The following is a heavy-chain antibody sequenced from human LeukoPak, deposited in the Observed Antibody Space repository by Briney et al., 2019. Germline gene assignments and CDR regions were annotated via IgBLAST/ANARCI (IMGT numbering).Heavy chain of an antibody. CDR1: GGSISSGSYY. CDR2: IDYSGNT. D-gene: IGHD3-3*01. CDR3: ARHNRISVFGIIILGGRFDP. V-gene: IGHV4-39*01. Sequence: PSETLSLTCTVSGGSISSGSYYWGWVRQPPGKGLEWIGSIDYSGNTYYNPSLKSRVTISVGTSENQFSLKLTSVTAADTAVYYCARHNRISVFGIIILGGRFDPWGQGTLVTVSS. J-gene: IGHJ5*02.